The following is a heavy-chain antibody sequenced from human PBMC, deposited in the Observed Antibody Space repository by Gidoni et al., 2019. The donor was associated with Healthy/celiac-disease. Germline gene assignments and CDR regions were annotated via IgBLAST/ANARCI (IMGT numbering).Heavy chain of an antibody. CDR3: ARGGHYDSSGYYYFYAFDI. Sequence: QVQLQESGPGLVKPSETLSLTCTVSGGSISSYYWSWIRQPPGKGLEWIGYIYYSGSTNYNPSLKSRVTISVDTSKNQFSLKLSSVTAADTAVYYCARGGHYDSSGYYYFYAFDIWGQGTMVTVSS. V-gene: IGHV4-59*01. CDR2: IYYSGST. CDR1: GGSISSYY. D-gene: IGHD3-22*01. J-gene: IGHJ3*02.